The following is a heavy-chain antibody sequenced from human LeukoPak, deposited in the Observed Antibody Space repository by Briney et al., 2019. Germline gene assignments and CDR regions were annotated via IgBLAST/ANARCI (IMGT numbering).Heavy chain of an antibody. CDR2: INHSGNT. Sequence: PSETLSLTCTVSGGSISSGSYYWSWIRQPPGKGLEWIGEINHSGNTNYNPSLKSRVTISVDTSKNQFSLKLSSVTAADTAVYYCARDERDCSSTSCYWGNWFDPWGQGTLVTVSS. D-gene: IGHD2-2*01. CDR3: ARDERDCSSTSCYWGNWFDP. CDR1: GGSISSGSYY. V-gene: IGHV4-39*07. J-gene: IGHJ5*02.